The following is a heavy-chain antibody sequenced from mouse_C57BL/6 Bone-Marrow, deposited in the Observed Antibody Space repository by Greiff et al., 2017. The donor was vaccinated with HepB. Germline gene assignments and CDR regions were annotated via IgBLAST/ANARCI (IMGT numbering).Heavy chain of an antibody. V-gene: IGHV1-9*01. CDR1: GYTFTGYW. J-gene: IGHJ4*01. D-gene: IGHD1-1*01. CDR2: IVPGSGST. CDR3: AREDWYYYGSSSYYYAMDY. Sequence: QVQLQQSGAELMKPGASVKLSCKATGYTFTGYWIAWVKQRPGHGLEWIGEIVPGSGSTNYNEKFKGKATFTADTSSNTAYMQLSSLTTEDSAIYYCAREDWYYYGSSSYYYAMDYWGQGTSVTVSS.